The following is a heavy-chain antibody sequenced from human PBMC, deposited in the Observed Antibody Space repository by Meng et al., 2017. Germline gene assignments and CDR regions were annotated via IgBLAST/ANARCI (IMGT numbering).Heavy chain of an antibody. Sequence: QVELPQSGAKVTMPGASVWVSSKGSVQTVTSYGIRWVRQPPGRGLECMGWINAYNGNTNYAQKLQGRVTMTTDTSPSTAYMELRSLRADDTDVYYCARDPRITGTTLPDYWGQGTLVTVSS. D-gene: IGHD1-7*01. V-gene: IGHV1-18*01. CDR1: VQTVTSYG. CDR2: INAYNGNT. J-gene: IGHJ4*02. CDR3: ARDPRITGTTLPDY.